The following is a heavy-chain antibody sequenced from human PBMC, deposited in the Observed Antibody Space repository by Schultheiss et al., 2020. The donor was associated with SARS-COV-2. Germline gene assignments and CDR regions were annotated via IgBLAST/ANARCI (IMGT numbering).Heavy chain of an antibody. J-gene: IGHJ6*02. V-gene: IGHV3-66*01. CDR2: IYSGGST. Sequence: GGSLRLSCAASGFTVSSNYMSWVRQAPGKGLEWVSVIYSGGSTYYADSVKGRFTISRDNSKNTLYLQMNSLRAEDTAVYYCARDRRGYSGYDSIDYYYYGMDVWGQGTTVTVSS. D-gene: IGHD5-12*01. CDR3: ARDRRGYSGYDSIDYYYYGMDV. CDR1: GFTVSSNY.